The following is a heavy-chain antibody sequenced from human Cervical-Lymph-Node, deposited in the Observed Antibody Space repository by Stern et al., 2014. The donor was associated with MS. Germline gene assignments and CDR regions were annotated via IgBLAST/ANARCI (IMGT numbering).Heavy chain of an antibody. J-gene: IGHJ4*02. CDR2: IYYPGST. CDR1: GASISGGSYY. CDR3: ARGSPRGPPDY. V-gene: IGHV4-61*01. Sequence: QVQLQESGPGLMKPSETLSLTCTVSGASISGGSYYWSWIRQPPGKGLEWIAYIYYPGSTNYNPSLKSRVTISVEMSKNQISLKLRSVTAADTAMYYCARGSPRGPPDYWGQGTLVTVSS.